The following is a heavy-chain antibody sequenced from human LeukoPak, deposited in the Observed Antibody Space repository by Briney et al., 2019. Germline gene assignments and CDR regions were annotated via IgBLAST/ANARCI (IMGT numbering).Heavy chain of an antibody. CDR3: AIAVWDGVGAHPGWFDP. V-gene: IGHV5-51*01. J-gene: IGHJ5*02. CDR1: GYSFTSYW. CDR2: IYPGDSDT. D-gene: IGHD1-26*01. Sequence: GESLKIPCKGSGYSFTSYWIGWVRQMPGKGLEWMGIIYPGDSDTRYSPSFQGQVTISADKSISTAYLQLSSLKASDTAMYYCAIAVWDGVGAHPGWFDPWGQGTLVTVSS.